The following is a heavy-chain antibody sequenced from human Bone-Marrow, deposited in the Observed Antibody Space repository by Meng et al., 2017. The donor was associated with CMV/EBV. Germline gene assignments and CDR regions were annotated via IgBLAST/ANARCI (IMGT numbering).Heavy chain of an antibody. Sequence: SETLSLTCTVSGGSVSSGSYYWSWIRQPPGKGLEWIGYIYYSGSTNYYPSLKSRVTISVDTSKNQFSLKLSSVTAADTAVYYCARTRITIFGVVIGFDWFDPCGQGTLVTVSS. V-gene: IGHV4-61*01. CDR1: GGSVSSGSYY. CDR2: IYYSGST. J-gene: IGHJ5*02. D-gene: IGHD3-3*01. CDR3: ARTRITIFGVVIGFDWFDP.